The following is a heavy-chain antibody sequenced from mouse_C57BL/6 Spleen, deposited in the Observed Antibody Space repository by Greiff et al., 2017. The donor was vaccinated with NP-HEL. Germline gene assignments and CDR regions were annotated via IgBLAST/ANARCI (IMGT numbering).Heavy chain of an antibody. CDR3: ARIGYDVYYAMDY. Sequence: EVQLQQSGAELVKPGASVKLSCPASGFTIKDYYMHWVRQRPKQGLEWIGRIDPEDGETKSAPKFQGKATITADTASNTAYLQLSSLTSEDTAVYYCARIGYDVYYAMDYWGQGTSVTVSS. J-gene: IGHJ4*01. D-gene: IGHD2-2*01. CDR1: GFTIKDYY. V-gene: IGHV14-2*01. CDR2: IDPEDGET.